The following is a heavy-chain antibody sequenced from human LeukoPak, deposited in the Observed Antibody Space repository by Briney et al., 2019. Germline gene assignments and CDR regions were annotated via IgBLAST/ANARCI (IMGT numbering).Heavy chain of an antibody. CDR1: GFTFSSYA. Sequence: PGGSLRLSCAASGFTFSSYAMSWVRQAPGKGLEWVSAISGSGGSTYYADSVRGRFTISRDNSKNTLYLQMNSLRAEDTAVYYCAKDRAWDYYDSSGYDYWGQGTLVTVSS. D-gene: IGHD3-22*01. V-gene: IGHV3-23*01. J-gene: IGHJ4*02. CDR3: AKDRAWDYYDSSGYDY. CDR2: ISGSGGST.